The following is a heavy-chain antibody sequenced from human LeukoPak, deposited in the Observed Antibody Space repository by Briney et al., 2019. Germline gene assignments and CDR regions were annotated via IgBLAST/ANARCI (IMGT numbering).Heavy chain of an antibody. CDR2: INPDRGVT. J-gene: IGHJ4*02. D-gene: IGHD3-16*02. Sequence: ASVKVSCKASGYSFSDYYMHWVRQAPGQGLGWMGWINPDRGVTNYPQKFQGRVSMTRDTAISTAYMELSSLRSDDTAVYYCARDIVIVTLKGLDWGQGTLVTVSS. V-gene: IGHV1-2*02. CDR1: GYSFSDYY. CDR3: ARDIVIVTLKGLD.